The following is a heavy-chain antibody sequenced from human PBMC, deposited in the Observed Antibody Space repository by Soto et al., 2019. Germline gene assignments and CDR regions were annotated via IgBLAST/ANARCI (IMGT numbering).Heavy chain of an antibody. V-gene: IGHV3-30*18. J-gene: IGHJ4*02. D-gene: IGHD5-18*01. CDR3: AKEKYSYGYLSGYYDY. CDR1: GFTFSSYG. CDR2: ISYDGSNK. Sequence: XGSLGLSCAASGFTFSSYGMHWVRQAPGKGLEWVAVISYDGSNKYYADSVKGRFTISRDNSKNTLYLQMNSLRAEDTAVYYCAKEKYSYGYLSGYYDYWGQGTLVTVSS.